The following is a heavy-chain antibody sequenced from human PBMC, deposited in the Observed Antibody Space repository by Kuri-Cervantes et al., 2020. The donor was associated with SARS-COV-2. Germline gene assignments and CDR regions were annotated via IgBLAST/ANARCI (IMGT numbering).Heavy chain of an antibody. J-gene: IGHJ6*02. Sequence: GESLKISCAASGFTVSSNYMSWVRQAPGKGLEWVSVIYSGGSTYYADSVKGRFTISRDNAKNSLYLQMNSLRAEDTAVYYCAREKGLGYCSSTSCSPTLYYYYGMDVWGQGTTVTVSS. V-gene: IGHV3-53*01. CDR2: IYSGGST. D-gene: IGHD2-2*01. CDR3: AREKGLGYCSSTSCSPTLYYYYGMDV. CDR1: GFTVSSNY.